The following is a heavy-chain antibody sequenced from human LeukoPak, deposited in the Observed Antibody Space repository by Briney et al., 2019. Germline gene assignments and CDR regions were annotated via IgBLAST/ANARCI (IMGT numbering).Heavy chain of an antibody. Sequence: PGGSLRLSCAASGFTFSNYWMSWVRQAPGKELEWVANIKQDGSEIYYVDSVKGRFTISRDNAKNSLYLQMSSLRAEDTAVYYCVRDKLTGASRLDYWGQGTLLTVSS. V-gene: IGHV3-7*03. J-gene: IGHJ4*02. CDR3: VRDKLTGASRLDY. CDR1: GFTFSNYW. CDR2: IKQDGSEI. D-gene: IGHD7-27*01.